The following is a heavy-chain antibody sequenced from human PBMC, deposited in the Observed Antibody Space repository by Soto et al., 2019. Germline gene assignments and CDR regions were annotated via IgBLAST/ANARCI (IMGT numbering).Heavy chain of an antibody. Sequence: QAQLVESGGGVVQPGRSLRLSCAASGFTFSRYGMHWVRQAPGKGLEWVAIIWYDGSNKYYADSVKGRFTIPRDSSKNTLYLPMNSLRAEDTAVYYCARVGSSWSFVYWGQGTLVTVSS. CDR2: IWYDGSNK. D-gene: IGHD6-13*01. V-gene: IGHV3-33*01. CDR3: ARVGSSWSFVY. CDR1: GFTFSRYG. J-gene: IGHJ4*02.